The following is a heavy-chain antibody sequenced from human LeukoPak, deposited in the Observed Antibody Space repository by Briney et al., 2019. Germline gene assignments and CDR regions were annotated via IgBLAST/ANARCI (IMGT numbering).Heavy chain of an antibody. CDR2: IYHSGST. CDR1: GGSISSGGYY. J-gene: IGHJ4*02. CDR3: ARDQGVEMATIFDY. V-gene: IGHV4-30-2*01. Sequence: SETLSLTCTVSGGSISSGGYYWSWIRQPPGKGLEWIGYIYHSGSTYYNPSLKSRVTISVDRSKNQFSLKLSSVTAADTAVYYCARDQGVEMATIFDYWGQGTLVTVSS. D-gene: IGHD5-24*01.